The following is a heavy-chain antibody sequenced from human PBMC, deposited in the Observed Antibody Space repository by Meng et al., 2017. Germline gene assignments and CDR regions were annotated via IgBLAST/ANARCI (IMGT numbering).Heavy chain of an antibody. CDR1: GFIFSNDE. CDR2: ITKDGSRK. Sequence: QVPPVAAGGAVVQPGRSLNLSCAASGFIFSNDEMHWVRQAPGKGLEWVACITKDGSRKYYLGSVRGRFTISRDNSKNTLYLEMNSLRSEDTALYYCARDFDYWGQGTLVTVSS. J-gene: IGHJ4*02. V-gene: IGHV3-30*16. CDR3: ARDFDY.